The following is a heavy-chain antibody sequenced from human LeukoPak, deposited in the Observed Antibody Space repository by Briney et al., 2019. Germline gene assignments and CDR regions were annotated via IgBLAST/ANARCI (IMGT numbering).Heavy chain of an antibody. J-gene: IGHJ4*02. V-gene: IGHV1-18*01. CDR2: ISAYNGNT. Sequence: GSVKVSCKASGGTFSSYAISWVRQAPGQGLEWMGWISAYNGNTNYAQKLQGRVTMTTDTSTSTAYMELRSLRSDDTAVYYCARHSSDWEFDYWGQGTLVTVSS. CDR3: ARHSSDWEFDY. CDR1: GGTFSSYA. D-gene: IGHD6-19*01.